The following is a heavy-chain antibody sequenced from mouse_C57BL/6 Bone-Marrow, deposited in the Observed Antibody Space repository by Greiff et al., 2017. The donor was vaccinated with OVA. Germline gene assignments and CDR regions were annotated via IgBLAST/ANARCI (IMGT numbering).Heavy chain of an antibody. V-gene: IGHV1-72*01. Sequence: QVQLQQPGAELVKPGASVKLSCKASGYTFTSYWMHWVKQRPGRGLEWIGSIDPNSGGTKYNEKFKSKATLTVDKPSSTAYMQLSSLTSEDSAVYYCARSLITTVVAYYYAMDYWGQGTSVTVSS. D-gene: IGHD1-1*01. CDR1: GYTFTSYW. CDR3: ARSLITTVVAYYYAMDY. J-gene: IGHJ4*01. CDR2: IDPNSGGT.